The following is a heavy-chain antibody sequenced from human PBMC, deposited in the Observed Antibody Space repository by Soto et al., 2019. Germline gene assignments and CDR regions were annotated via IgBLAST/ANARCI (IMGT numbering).Heavy chain of an antibody. Sequence: AAVKVSCKSSGFSFTGYYIHWVRQAPGQGPEWMGWINVTSGGTDYAQKFQGRVTMTRDTAISTAYMELRSLRSDDTAVYFCARDLTRQLAYWLDPWGQGTLVTVSS. CDR3: ARDLTRQLAYWLDP. V-gene: IGHV1-2*02. CDR1: GFSFTGYY. J-gene: IGHJ5*02. CDR2: INVTSGGT. D-gene: IGHD5-18*01.